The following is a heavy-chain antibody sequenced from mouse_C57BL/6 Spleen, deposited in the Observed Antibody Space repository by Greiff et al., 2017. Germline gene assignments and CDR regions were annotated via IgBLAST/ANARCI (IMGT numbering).Heavy chain of an antibody. V-gene: IGHV1-19*01. CDR2: LNPYNGGT. CDR3: AREGSRGDYFDY. D-gene: IGHD1-1*01. J-gene: IGHJ2*01. CDR1: GYTFTDYY. Sequence: VQLQQSGPVLVKPGASVKMSCKASGYTFTDYYMNWVKQSPGKSLEWIGVLNPYNGGTSYNQKFKGQATLTVDKSSSTAYMELNSLTSEDSEVYYCAREGSRGDYFDYWGQGTTLTVSA.